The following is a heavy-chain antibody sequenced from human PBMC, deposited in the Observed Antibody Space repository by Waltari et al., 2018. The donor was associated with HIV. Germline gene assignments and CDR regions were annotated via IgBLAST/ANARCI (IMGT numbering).Heavy chain of an antibody. J-gene: IGHJ4*02. V-gene: IGHV3-23*01. CDR1: GFNFDIYA. CDR2: ISRSPAAT. CDR3: VTSGYNFVEFVHRLDF. D-gene: IGHD5-18*01. Sequence: EVQFLESGGGLERPGGSLSLSCIASGFNFDIYAMTWGRQAPGKGLGGVSRISRSPAATYYADSVKGRVTTSRDNSMDMLSLHIESLRVDDTAVYHCVTSGYNFVEFVHRLDFWGRGILVTVS.